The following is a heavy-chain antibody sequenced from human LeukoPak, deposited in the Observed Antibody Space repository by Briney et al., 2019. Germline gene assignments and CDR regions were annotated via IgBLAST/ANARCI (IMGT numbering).Heavy chain of an antibody. D-gene: IGHD4-17*01. V-gene: IGHV3-74*01. J-gene: IGHJ4*02. CDR3: AKGGATVIDY. CDR1: GFTFSNYW. Sequence: GGSLRLSCAASGFTFSNYWMHWGRQAPGKGLGWVSRINGDGGSTTSADSVNGPFTTSRDNTKNTLYLQMNSLRAEDTAVYYCAKGGATVIDYWGQGTLVTVSS. CDR2: INGDGGST.